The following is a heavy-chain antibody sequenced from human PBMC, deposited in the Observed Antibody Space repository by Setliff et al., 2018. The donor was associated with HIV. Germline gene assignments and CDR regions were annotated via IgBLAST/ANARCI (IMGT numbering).Heavy chain of an antibody. J-gene: IGHJ3*02. CDR2: INPSDGIP. D-gene: IGHD3-16*01. Sequence: ASVKVSCKASGFSFSRHYMHWVRQAPGEGLEWVAMINPSDGIPSYAQKFQDRVVVTRDTSRSIVYMELSSLLSEDTAVYFCTRAFPPMIPTAFDIWGLGTLVTVSS. CDR1: GFSFSRHY. CDR3: TRAFPPMIPTAFDI. V-gene: IGHV1-46*01.